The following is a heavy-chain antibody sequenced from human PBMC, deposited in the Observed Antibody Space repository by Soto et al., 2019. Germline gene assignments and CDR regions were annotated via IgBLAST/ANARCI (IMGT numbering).Heavy chain of an antibody. CDR3: ARNLCDGNCHNDY. V-gene: IGHV1-18*01. D-gene: IGHD2-15*01. J-gene: IGHJ4*02. CDR2: ISAYNGNR. Sequence: QVQLVQSVPEVKKPGASVKVSCKASGYTFSNYGISWVRQAPGQGLEWMGWISAYNGNRNYAQKFQGRVTMTTDTSTRTAYMELRSLRSDDTAVYYCARNLCDGNCHNDYWVQGTLVTVSS. CDR1: GYTFSNYG.